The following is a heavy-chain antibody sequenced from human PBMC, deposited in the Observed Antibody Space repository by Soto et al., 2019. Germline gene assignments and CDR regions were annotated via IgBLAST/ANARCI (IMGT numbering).Heavy chain of an antibody. V-gene: IGHV4-59*01. J-gene: IGHJ5*02. CDR2: IYYSGST. CDR3: ASGITGTGDWFDP. D-gene: IGHD1-7*01. Sequence: SETLSLTCTVSGGSINSYYWSWIRQPPGKGLEWIGYIYYSGSTNYNPSLKSRVTISVDTSKNQFSLKLSSVTAADTAVYYCASGITGTGDWFDPWGQGTLVTVSS. CDR1: GGSINSYY.